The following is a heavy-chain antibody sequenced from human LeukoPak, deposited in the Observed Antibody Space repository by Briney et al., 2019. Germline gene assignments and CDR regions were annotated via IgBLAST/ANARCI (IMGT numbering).Heavy chain of an antibody. CDR2: INPNSGGT. D-gene: IGHD6-13*01. CDR1: GYTFTGYY. Sequence: GASVKVSCKASGYTFTGYYMHWVRQAPGPGLEWMGWINPNSGGTNYAQKFHGRVTMTTDTSISTAYIELSRLRSDDTAVYYCAREIADDSYYGMDVWGQGTTVTVSS. J-gene: IGHJ6*02. V-gene: IGHV1-2*02. CDR3: AREIADDSYYGMDV.